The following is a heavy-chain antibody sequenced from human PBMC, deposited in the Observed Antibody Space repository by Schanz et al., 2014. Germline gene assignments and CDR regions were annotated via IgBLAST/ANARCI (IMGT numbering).Heavy chain of an antibody. CDR3: ARGGSGSHYRRDY. J-gene: IGHJ4*02. CDR2: ISGSSRTI. V-gene: IGHV3-48*01. D-gene: IGHD1-26*01. Sequence: EVQLVESGGGLVKPGGSLRLSCAASGFGFSSYSMNWVRQAPGKGLEWVSYISGSSRTIYYADSMKGRFTVSRDNAENALYLQMNSLRAEDTGLYFCARGGSGSHYRRDYWGQGTLVTVSS. CDR1: GFGFSSYS.